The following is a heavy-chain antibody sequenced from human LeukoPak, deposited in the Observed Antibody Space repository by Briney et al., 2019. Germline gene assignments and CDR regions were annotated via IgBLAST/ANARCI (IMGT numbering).Heavy chain of an antibody. CDR1: GFTFSSYG. V-gene: IGHV3-30*02. CDR3: ARGDIVVVPAARY. Sequence: GVLRLSCAASGFTFSSYGMHWVRQAPGKGLEWVAFIRYDGSNKYYADSVKGRFTISRDNSKNTLYLQMNSLRAEDTAVYYCARGDIVVVPAARYWGQGTLVTVSS. D-gene: IGHD2-2*01. CDR2: IRYDGSNK. J-gene: IGHJ4*02.